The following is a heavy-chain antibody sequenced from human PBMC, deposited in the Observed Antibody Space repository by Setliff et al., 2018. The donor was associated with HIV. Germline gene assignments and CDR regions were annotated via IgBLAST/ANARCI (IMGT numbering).Heavy chain of an antibody. CDR1: GGSISSYY. CDR3: ARMRGRAVLSYYFDH. Sequence: PSETLSLTCTVSGGSISSYYWSWVRQPPGRGLEWIGYVSHSGSTSYNPSLNSRVTMSVDTSRGQFSLKVRSVTAADTAVYYCARMRGRAVLSYYFDHWGQGRLVTVSS. V-gene: IGHV4-59*01. J-gene: IGHJ4*02. CDR2: VSHSGST. D-gene: IGHD6-19*01.